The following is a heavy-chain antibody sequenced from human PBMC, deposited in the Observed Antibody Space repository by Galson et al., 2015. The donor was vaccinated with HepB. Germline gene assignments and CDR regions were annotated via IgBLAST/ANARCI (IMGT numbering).Heavy chain of an antibody. D-gene: IGHD1-26*01. CDR1: GGSISSSSYY. J-gene: IGHJ6*02. V-gene: IGHV4-39*07. Sequence: ETLSLTCTVSGGSISSSSYYWGWIRQPPGKGLEWIGSIYYSGSTYYNPSLKSRVTISVDTSKNQFSLKLSSVTAADTAVYYCARDTGLVGAPVYYGMDVWGQGTTVTVSS. CDR2: IYYSGST. CDR3: ARDTGLVGAPVYYGMDV.